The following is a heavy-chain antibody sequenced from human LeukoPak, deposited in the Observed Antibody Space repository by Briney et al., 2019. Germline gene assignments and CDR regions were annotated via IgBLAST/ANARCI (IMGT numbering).Heavy chain of an antibody. CDR1: GGSISSSTYY. V-gene: IGHV4-39*01. CDR3: ASLTRSSGYSDNFDS. J-gene: IGHJ4*02. Sequence: SETLSLTCSVSGGSISSSTYYWGWIRQPPGKGLEWIGSIYYSGSTYYNPSLKSRLTISVDTSKNQFSLNLNSVTAADTAVYYCASLTRSSGYSDNFDSWGQGTLVTVSS. CDR2: IYYSGST. D-gene: IGHD3-22*01.